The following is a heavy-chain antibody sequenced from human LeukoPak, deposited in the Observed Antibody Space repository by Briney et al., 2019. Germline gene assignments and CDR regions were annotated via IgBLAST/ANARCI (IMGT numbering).Heavy chain of an antibody. D-gene: IGHD3-22*01. Sequence: ASVKVSCKSSGYIFTNHYMHWVRQAPGQGLEWMGLINPSGISTLYAEKFRGRIIMTRDMSTATDYMELSSLRSEDTAVYYCASGPKAYYDSSGKYNWFDPWGQGTLVTVSS. CDR1: GYIFTNHY. CDR3: ASGPKAYYDSSGKYNWFDP. J-gene: IGHJ5*02. CDR2: INPSGIST. V-gene: IGHV1-46*01.